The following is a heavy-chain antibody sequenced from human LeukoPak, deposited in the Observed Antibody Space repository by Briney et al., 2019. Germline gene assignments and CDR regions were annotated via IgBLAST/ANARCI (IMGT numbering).Heavy chain of an antibody. D-gene: IGHD4-17*01. V-gene: IGHV3-23*01. CDR1: GLTFSNYA. Sequence: GGSLRLSCAASGLTFSNYAMIWVRQAPGQGLEWVSAIRSGGSAKYSDPVKARFTIYRDNSKNTLYLQMNSLRAEDTALYFCARDPNGVYIGAFDFLGQGTVVTASS. CDR2: IRSGGSA. CDR3: ARDPNGVYIGAFDF. J-gene: IGHJ3*01.